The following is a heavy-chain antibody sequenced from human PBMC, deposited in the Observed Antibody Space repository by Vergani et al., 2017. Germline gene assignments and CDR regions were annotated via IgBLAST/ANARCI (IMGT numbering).Heavy chain of an antibody. CDR2: IYPGDSDT. CDR3: AGRHYYYDSSGYYPGWVDY. D-gene: IGHD3-22*01. V-gene: IGHV5-51*01. CDR1: GYSFTSYW. J-gene: IGHJ4*02. Sequence: EVQLVQSGAEVKKPGESLKISCKGSGYSFTSYWIGWVRQMPGKGLEWMGIIYPGDSDTRYSPSFQGQVTISADKSISTAYLQWSSLKASDTAMYYCAGRHYYYDSSGYYPGWVDYWGQGTLVTVSS.